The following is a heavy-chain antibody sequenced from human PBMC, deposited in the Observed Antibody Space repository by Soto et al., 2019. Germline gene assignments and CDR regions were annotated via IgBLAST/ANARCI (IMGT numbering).Heavy chain of an antibody. V-gene: IGHV5-51*01. J-gene: IGHJ5*02. CDR1: GYSFTSYW. CDR3: ARRYCSGGSCYSSWFDP. CDR2: IYPGDSDT. D-gene: IGHD2-15*01. Sequence: PGESLKISCKGSGYSFTSYWIGWVRQMPGKGLEWMGIIYPGDSDTRYSPSFQGQVTISADKSISTAYLQWSSLKASDTAMYYCARRYCSGGSCYSSWFDPWGQGTLVTVSS.